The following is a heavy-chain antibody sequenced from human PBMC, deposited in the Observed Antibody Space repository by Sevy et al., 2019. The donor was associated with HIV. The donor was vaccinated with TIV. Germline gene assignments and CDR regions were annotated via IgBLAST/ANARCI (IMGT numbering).Heavy chain of an antibody. CDR2: IIPIFGTA. J-gene: IGHJ6*02. CDR3: ARDPRYCSSTSCYEQDYYYYYGMDV. V-gene: IGHV1-69*13. CDR1: GGTFSSYA. D-gene: IGHD2-2*01. Sequence: ASVKVSCKASGGTFSSYAISWVRQAPGQGLEWMGGIIPIFGTANYAQKFQGRVTITADESTSTAYMELSSLRSEDTAGYYCARDPRYCSSTSCYEQDYYYYYGMDVWGQGTTVTVSS.